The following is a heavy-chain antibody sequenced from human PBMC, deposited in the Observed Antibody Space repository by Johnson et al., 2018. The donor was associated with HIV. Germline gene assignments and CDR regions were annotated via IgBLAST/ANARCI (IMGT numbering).Heavy chain of an antibody. CDR3: AKDPEEMATRGDAFDI. V-gene: IGHV3-30*04. D-gene: IGHD5-24*01. J-gene: IGHJ3*02. Sequence: VQLVESGGGVVQPGRSLRLSCAASGFTFSSYAMHWVRQAPGKGLEWVAVISYDGSNKYYADSVKGRFTISRDNFKNTLYLQMNSLSTEDTAVHYCAKDPEEMATRGDAFDIWGPGTVVTVSS. CDR1: GFTFSSYA. CDR2: ISYDGSNK.